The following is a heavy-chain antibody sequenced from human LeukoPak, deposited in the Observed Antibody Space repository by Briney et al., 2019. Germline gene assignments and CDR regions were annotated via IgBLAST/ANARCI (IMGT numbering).Heavy chain of an antibody. D-gene: IGHD3-16*01. CDR1: GGSLSGYY. V-gene: IGHV4-4*07. CDR3: ARTSLFVFDI. CDR2: IYTSGST. J-gene: IGHJ3*02. Sequence: PSETLSLTCTVSGGSLSGYYWSWIRQPAGNRLEWIGLIYTSGSTNYNPSLKSRITMSLDTSKNQFSLKLSSVTAADTAVYYCARTSLFVFDIWGQGTMVTVSS.